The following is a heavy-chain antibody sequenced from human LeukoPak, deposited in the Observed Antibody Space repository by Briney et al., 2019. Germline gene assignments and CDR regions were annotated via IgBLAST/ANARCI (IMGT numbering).Heavy chain of an antibody. D-gene: IGHD3-3*01. Sequence: GGSLRLSCAASGFTFSSYGMHWVRQAPGKGLEWVAVIWSDGSHKYYADSVKGRFTISRDNAKSSLFLQLNSLRAEDTAVYYCARGEWLSRYWGQGTLVTVSS. J-gene: IGHJ4*02. CDR1: GFTFSSYG. CDR2: IWSDGSHK. CDR3: ARGEWLSRY. V-gene: IGHV3-33*01.